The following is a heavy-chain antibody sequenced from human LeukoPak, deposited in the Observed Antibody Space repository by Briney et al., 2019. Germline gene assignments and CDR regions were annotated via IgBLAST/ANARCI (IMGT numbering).Heavy chain of an antibody. CDR1: AFTFSDYS. J-gene: IGHJ4*02. CDR3: ARDRIKSGSYYFDY. Sequence: PGGSLRLSCAASAFTFSDYSMNWVRQAPGKGLEWASYISGRSSTIYYADSVKGRFTISRDNAKNSMYLQTNSLRAEDTAVYYCARDRIKSGSYYFDYWGQGTLVTVSS. V-gene: IGHV3-48*01. CDR2: ISGRSSTI. D-gene: IGHD1-26*01.